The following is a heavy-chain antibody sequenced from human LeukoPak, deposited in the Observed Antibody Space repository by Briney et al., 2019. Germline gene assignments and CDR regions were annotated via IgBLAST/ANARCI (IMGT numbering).Heavy chain of an antibody. J-gene: IGHJ5*02. CDR1: GGSFSGYY. D-gene: IGHD2-2*01. Sequence: PSETLSLTCAVYGGSFSGYYWSWICQPPGKGLEWIGEINHRGSTNYNPSLKSRVTISVDTSKNQFSLKLSSVTAADTAVYYCARGARYCSSTSCFRRQWFDPWGQGTLVTVSS. CDR2: INHRGST. V-gene: IGHV4-34*01. CDR3: ARGARYCSSTSCFRRQWFDP.